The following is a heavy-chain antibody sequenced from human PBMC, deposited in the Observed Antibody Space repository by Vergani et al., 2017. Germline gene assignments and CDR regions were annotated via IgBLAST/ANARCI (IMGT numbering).Heavy chain of an antibody. J-gene: IGHJ6*02. CDR1: GFTFSNYA. CDR3: ARDIGDEGLDV. D-gene: IGHD1-26*01. Sequence: QVQLVESGGGVVQPGRSLRLSCAASGFTFSNYAMHWVRQAPGKGLEWVAVISYDGSNKYYADSVKGRFTISRDNSKNTLYVQMNNLRAEDTAVYYCARDIGDEGLDVWGQGTTVTISS. V-gene: IGHV3-30-3*01. CDR2: ISYDGSNK.